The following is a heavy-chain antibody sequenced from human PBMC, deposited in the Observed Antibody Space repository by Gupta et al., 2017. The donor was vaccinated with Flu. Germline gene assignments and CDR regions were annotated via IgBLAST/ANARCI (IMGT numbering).Heavy chain of an antibody. D-gene: IGHD3-3*01. V-gene: IGHV1-3*01. Sequence: QVQLVQSGAEVKKPGDSAKVSCKASGYTFTDNAIHLVREAPGQSLEWMGWIVPGSGYTRYSQRFQGRVTLTRDKSATTAYMELSSLRSEDTAMYYCVRDWTAWGGSPWGQGTLVTVSS. J-gene: IGHJ5*02. CDR2: IVPGSGYT. CDR1: GYTFTDNA. CDR3: VRDWTAWGGSP.